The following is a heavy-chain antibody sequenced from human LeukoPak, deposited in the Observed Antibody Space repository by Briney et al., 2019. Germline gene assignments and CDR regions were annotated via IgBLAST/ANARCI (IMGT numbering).Heavy chain of an antibody. CDR2: INPNSGGT. CDR1: GYTLTGHY. V-gene: IGHV1-2*02. CDR3: ARVGRAAAADWRVNWFDP. Sequence: ASVQVPCKASGYTLTGHYMHRVRQAPPQALEGMGWINPNSGGTNYAQKFQGRLTMPRDTSISTAYMELSRLRSDDTAVDYCARVGRAAAADWRVNWFDPWGQGTLVTVSS. D-gene: IGHD6-13*01. J-gene: IGHJ5*02.